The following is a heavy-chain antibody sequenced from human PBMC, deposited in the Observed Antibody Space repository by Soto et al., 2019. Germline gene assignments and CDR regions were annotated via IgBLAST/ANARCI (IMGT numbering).Heavy chain of an antibody. V-gene: IGHV3-7*01. Sequence: GGSLRLSCAGSGFTFSSYSMNWVRQAPGKGLEWVATIKFDASEKKYVDSVKGRFTMSRDNAKNSLYLQMDSLRAEDTAVYYCARDLYCSGGSCYSYYYYGMHVWGQGTTVTVSS. J-gene: IGHJ6*02. D-gene: IGHD2-15*01. CDR2: IKFDASEK. CDR1: GFTFSSYS. CDR3: ARDLYCSGGSCYSYYYYGMHV.